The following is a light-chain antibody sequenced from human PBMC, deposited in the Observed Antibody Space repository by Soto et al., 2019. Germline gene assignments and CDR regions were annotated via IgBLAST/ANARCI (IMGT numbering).Light chain of an antibody. CDR1: SSDVGGYNY. CDR3: SSHAGGNNVV. CDR2: EVY. Sequence: QSVLTQPPSASGSPGQSVTISCTGTSSDVGGYNYVSWYQQHPSKAPKLMIYEVYKRPSGVPDRFSGSKSGNTASLTVSGLRAEDEADYYCSSHAGGNNVVFGGGTKLTVL. V-gene: IGLV2-8*01. J-gene: IGLJ2*01.